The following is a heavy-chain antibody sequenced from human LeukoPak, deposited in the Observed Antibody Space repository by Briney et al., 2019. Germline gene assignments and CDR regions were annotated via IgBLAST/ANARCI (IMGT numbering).Heavy chain of an antibody. Sequence: PSETLSLTCTVSGYSISSGYYWGWIRQPPGKGLEWIGSIYHSGSTYYNPSLKSRVTISVDTSKNQFSLKLSSVTAADTAVYYCARGRSGWYHNFDYWGQGTLVTVSS. D-gene: IGHD6-19*01. CDR3: ARGRSGWYHNFDY. CDR2: IYHSGST. V-gene: IGHV4-38-2*02. J-gene: IGHJ4*02. CDR1: GYSISSGYY.